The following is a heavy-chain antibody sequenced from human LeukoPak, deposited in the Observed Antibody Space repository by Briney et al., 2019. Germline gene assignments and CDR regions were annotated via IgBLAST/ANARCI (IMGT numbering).Heavy chain of an antibody. J-gene: IGHJ4*02. CDR1: GFTFSSYE. D-gene: IGHD6-6*01. CDR3: AKDKMAYSTSSWDY. V-gene: IGHV3-30*18. CDR2: ISYDGGTK. Sequence: PGGSLRLSCAASGFTFSSYEMNWVRHAPGKGLEWVAVISYDGGTKYYADSVKGRFTISRDNSKNTLYLQMNSLRAEDTAVYYCAKDKMAYSTSSWDYWGQGTLVTVSS.